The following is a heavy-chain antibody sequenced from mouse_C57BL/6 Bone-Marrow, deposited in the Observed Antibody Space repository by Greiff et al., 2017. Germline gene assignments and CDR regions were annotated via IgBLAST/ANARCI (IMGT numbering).Heavy chain of an antibody. CDR3: ARRKLGYWYCDV. CDR2: ISNGGGST. Sequence: EVKLMESGGGLVQPGGSLKLSCAASGFTFSDYYMYWVRQTPEKRLEWVAYISNGGGSTYYPDTVKGRFTISRDNAKNTLYLQMSRLKSEDTAMYYCARRKLGYWYCDVWGTGTTVTVSS. D-gene: IGHD4-1*01. V-gene: IGHV5-12*01. CDR1: GFTFSDYY. J-gene: IGHJ1*03.